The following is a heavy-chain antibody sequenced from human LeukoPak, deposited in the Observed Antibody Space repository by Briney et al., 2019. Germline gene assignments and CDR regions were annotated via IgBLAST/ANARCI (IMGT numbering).Heavy chain of an antibody. D-gene: IGHD1-14*01. Sequence: GGSLRLSCGASGFTFTMFGIHWVRQAPGKGLEWVSVIWFDGSKTYYADSVKGRFTISRDTSQNTVFLQMNSLRAEDTAVYYCVRDTGYNKYGMDVWGKGTTVTVSS. V-gene: IGHV3-33*01. CDR2: IWFDGSKT. CDR3: VRDTGYNKYGMDV. J-gene: IGHJ6*04. CDR1: GFTFTMFG.